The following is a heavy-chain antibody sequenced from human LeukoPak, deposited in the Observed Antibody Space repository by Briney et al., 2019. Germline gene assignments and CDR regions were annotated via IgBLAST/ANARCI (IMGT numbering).Heavy chain of an antibody. J-gene: IGHJ4*02. Sequence: ASVKVSCKASGYTFTSYAMHWVRQAPGQRLEWMGWINAGNGNTKYSQKFQGRVTITRDTSASTAYMELSSLRSEDTAVYYCARDRLLGGEYYFDYWGQGTLVTLSS. CDR1: GYTFTSYA. V-gene: IGHV1-3*01. CDR2: INAGNGNT. CDR3: ARDRLLGGEYYFDY. D-gene: IGHD2-15*01.